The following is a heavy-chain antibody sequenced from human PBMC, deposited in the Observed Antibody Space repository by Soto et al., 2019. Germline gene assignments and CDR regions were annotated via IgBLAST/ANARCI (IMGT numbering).Heavy chain of an antibody. CDR3: ARTKSNEVGATWWFDP. CDR2: IYYSGST. D-gene: IGHD1-26*01. J-gene: IGHJ5*02. V-gene: IGHV4-59*01. CDR1: GGSISSYY. Sequence: SETLSLTCTVSGGSISSYYWSWIRQPPGKGLEWIGYIYYSGSTNYNPSLKSRVTISVDTSKNQFSLKLSSVTAADTAVYYCARTKSNEVGATWWFDPWDQGTLVTVSS.